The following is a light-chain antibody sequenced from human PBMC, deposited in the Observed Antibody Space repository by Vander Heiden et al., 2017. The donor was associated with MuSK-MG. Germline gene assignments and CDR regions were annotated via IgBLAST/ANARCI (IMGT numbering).Light chain of an antibody. V-gene: IGLV3-1*01. CDR1: KLGDKY. CDR3: QAWDSSTEV. CDR2: QDS. Sequence: SYELTQPPSVSVSPGQTASITCSGDKLGDKYACWYQQKPGQSPVLVIYQDSKRPSGIPERFSGSNSGNTATLTISGTQAMDEADDYCQAWDSSTEVFGGGTKLTVL. J-gene: IGLJ3*02.